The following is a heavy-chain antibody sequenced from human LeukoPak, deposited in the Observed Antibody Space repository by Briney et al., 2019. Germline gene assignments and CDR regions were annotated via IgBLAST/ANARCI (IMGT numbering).Heavy chain of an antibody. CDR2: ISWNSGSI. J-gene: IGHJ3*02. V-gene: IGHV3-9*01. CDR3: AKDNPEYNSRGPYSSSWYLLRGAFDI. CDR1: GFTFDDYA. Sequence: GGSLRLSCAASGFTFDDYAIHWVRQGPGKGLEWVSGISWNSGSIGYADSVKGRFTISRDNAKNSLYLQMNSLRAEDTALYYCAKDNPEYNSRGPYSSSWYLLRGAFDIWGQGTMVTVSS. D-gene: IGHD6-13*01.